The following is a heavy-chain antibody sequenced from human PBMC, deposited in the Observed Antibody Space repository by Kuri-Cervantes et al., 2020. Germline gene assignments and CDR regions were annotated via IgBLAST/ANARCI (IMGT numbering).Heavy chain of an antibody. V-gene: IGHV6-1*01. Sequence: SQTLSLTCAISGDSVSSNSAAWNWIRQSPSRGLEWLGRTYYRSKWYNDYAVSVKSRITINPDTSKNQFSLKLSSVTAADTALYYCARGRYNDYWRAFDFWGQGTMVTVSS. CDR1: GDSVSSNSAA. CDR2: TYYRSKWYN. D-gene: IGHD1-1*01. CDR3: ARGRYNDYWRAFDF. J-gene: IGHJ3*01.